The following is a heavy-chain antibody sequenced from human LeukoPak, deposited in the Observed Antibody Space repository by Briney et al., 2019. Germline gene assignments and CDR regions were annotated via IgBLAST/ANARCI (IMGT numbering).Heavy chain of an antibody. CDR3: ARGPILVRGVIMADSVGGLDV. V-gene: IGHV1-8*01. J-gene: IGHJ6*02. CDR2: MNPNSGNT. D-gene: IGHD3-10*01. Sequence: ASVKVSCKASGYIFTNYDINWVRQATGQGPEWMAWMNPNSGNTGYAQKFQGRITLTRDTSISTAYMELSSLTSDDTAVYYCARGPILVRGVIMADSVGGLDVWGQGTPVTVSS. CDR1: GYIFTNYD.